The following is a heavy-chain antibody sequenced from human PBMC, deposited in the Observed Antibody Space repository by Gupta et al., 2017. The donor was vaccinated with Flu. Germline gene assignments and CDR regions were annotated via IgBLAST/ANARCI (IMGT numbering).Heavy chain of an antibody. Sequence: EVQMVQSGAELKKPGESLKISCKASGYNFANYWIGWVRQMPGKGLEWMGIIYPRDSDTRYSPSFEGRVVISADKSINTAYLHWSSLTTSDSAIYYCAASAHRGPGSTSGFGDWGQGTLVTVSS. CDR1: GYNFANYW. V-gene: IGHV5-51*01. D-gene: IGHD3-10*01. CDR3: AASAHRGPGSTSGFGD. CDR2: IYPRDSDT. J-gene: IGHJ4*02.